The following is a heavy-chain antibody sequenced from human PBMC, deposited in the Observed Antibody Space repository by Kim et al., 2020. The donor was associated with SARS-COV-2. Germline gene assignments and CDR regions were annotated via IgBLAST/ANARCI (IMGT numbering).Heavy chain of an antibody. J-gene: IGHJ1*01. CDR2: ST. V-gene: IGHV4-34*01. D-gene: IGHD6-13*01. Sequence: STNYTPSLKSRVTISVDTSKNQFSLKLSSVTAADTAVYYCARGRIAAAGRWGQGTLVTVSS. CDR3: ARGRIAAAGR.